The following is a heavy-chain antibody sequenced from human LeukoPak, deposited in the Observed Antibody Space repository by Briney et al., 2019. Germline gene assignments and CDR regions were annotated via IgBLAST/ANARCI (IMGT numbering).Heavy chain of an antibody. CDR1: GGSTSSSGYY. CDR3: ARRTIDIGWAYD. CDR2: ITDRGTA. Sequence: SETLSLTCTVSGGSTSSSGYYWDWIRQPPGKGLEWIGSITDRGTAYHNPSLKSRVTISADTSKNQFSLMLKSVTAADTAIYYCARRTIDIGWAYDWSQGALVTVSS. V-gene: IGHV4-39*01. D-gene: IGHD6-19*01. J-gene: IGHJ4*02.